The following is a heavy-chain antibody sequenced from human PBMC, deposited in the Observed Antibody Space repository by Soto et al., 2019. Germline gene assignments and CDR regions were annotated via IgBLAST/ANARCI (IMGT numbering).Heavy chain of an antibody. CDR2: IYYCGST. CDR1: FGSVRGGYYY. CDR3: ARIVQKDGCLLSNYYYGMDV. D-gene: IGHD3-3*01. Sequence: ESLFLSCSVSFGSVRGGYYYWGWIRQPPGQGMDWIMYIYYCGSTNYSPSLKRRVTISINTSKNQFTLNLRSVTAADTAVYYCARIVQKDGCLLSNYYYGMDVWGQVTTVTVSS. V-gene: IGHV4-61*01. J-gene: IGHJ6*02.